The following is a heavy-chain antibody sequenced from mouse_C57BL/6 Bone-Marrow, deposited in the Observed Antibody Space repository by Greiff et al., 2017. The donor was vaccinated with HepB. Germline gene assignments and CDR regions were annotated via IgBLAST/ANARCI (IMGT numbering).Heavy chain of an antibody. CDR3: ARSDYDLGGYFDY. CDR2: IYPGDGDT. CDR1: GYAFSSSW. J-gene: IGHJ2*01. D-gene: IGHD2-4*01. V-gene: IGHV1-82*01. Sequence: QVQLQQSGPELVKPGASVKISCKASGYAFSSSWMNWVKQRPGKGLEWIGRIYPGDGDTNYNGKFKGKATLTADKSSSTAYMQLSSLTSEDSAVYFCARSDYDLGGYFDYWGQGTTLTVSS.